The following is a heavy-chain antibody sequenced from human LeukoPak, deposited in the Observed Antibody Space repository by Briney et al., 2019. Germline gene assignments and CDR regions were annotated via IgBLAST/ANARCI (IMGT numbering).Heavy chain of an antibody. D-gene: IGHD6-13*01. CDR2: IYDSGST. CDR3: ARGGRIAAAGTGYFDY. CDR1: GGSISGYY. Sequence: SETLSLTCTVSGGSISGYYWNWIRQPPGKGLEWIGYIYDSGSTSYNPSLKSRVTISVDTSKNQFSLKLSSVTAADTAVYYCARGGRIAAAGTGYFDYWGQGTLVTVSS. V-gene: IGHV4-59*12. J-gene: IGHJ4*02.